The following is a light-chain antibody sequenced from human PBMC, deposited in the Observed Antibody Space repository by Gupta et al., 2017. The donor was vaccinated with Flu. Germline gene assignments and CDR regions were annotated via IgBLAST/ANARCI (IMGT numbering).Light chain of an antibody. V-gene: IGKV3-15*01. CDR1: QILSSN. Sequence: ERATLSRTASQILSSNLAWYHQKPGQPPRLLINGAPTRATGIPARLSGSGSGKKFTLTIGSLQSEEFAVYYCQQYNYWPRWNFGQGTQVEIK. CDR3: QQYNYWPRWN. CDR2: GAP. J-gene: IGKJ1*01.